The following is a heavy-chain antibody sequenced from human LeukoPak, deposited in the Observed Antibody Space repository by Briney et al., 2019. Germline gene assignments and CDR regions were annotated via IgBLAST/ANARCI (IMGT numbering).Heavy chain of an antibody. V-gene: IGHV3-53*01. CDR3: ARNGYSSSWYRN. Sequence: GGSLRLSCAASGFTVSSNYMSWVRQAPGKGLEWVSVIYSGGSTYYADSVKGRFTISRDNSKNTLYLQMNSLRAEGTAVYYCARNGYSSSWYRNWGQGTLVTVSS. CDR1: GFTVSSNY. D-gene: IGHD6-13*01. J-gene: IGHJ4*02. CDR2: IYSGGST.